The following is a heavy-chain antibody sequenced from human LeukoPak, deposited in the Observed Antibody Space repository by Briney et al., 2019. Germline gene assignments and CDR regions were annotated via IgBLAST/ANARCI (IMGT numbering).Heavy chain of an antibody. Sequence: SETLSLTCAVSGYSISSGYYWGWIRQPPGKGLEWIGSVYHSGSTYYNPSLKSRVTISVDTSKNQFSLKLSSVTAADTAVYYCARRAASDYYYYYYMDVWGKGTTVTVSS. J-gene: IGHJ6*03. CDR3: ARRAASDYYYYYYMDV. CDR1: GYSISSGYY. D-gene: IGHD2-15*01. CDR2: VYHSGST. V-gene: IGHV4-38-2*01.